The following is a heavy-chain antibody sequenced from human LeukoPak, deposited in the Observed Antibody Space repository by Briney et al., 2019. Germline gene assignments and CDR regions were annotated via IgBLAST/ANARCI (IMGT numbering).Heavy chain of an antibody. J-gene: IGHJ6*02. D-gene: IGHD3-22*01. CDR1: GGSFSGYY. V-gene: IGHV4-34*01. CDR2: INHSGGT. Sequence: SETLSLTCAVSGGSFSGYYWSWIRQPPGKGLEWIGEINHSGGTNYNPSLKSRVTISVDTSKNQFSLKLSSVTAADTAVYYCARNYYYDSSGSITEGGMDVWGQGTTVTVSS. CDR3: ARNYYYDSSGSITEGGMDV.